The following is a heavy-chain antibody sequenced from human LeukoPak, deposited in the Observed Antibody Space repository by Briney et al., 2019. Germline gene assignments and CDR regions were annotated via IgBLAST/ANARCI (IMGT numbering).Heavy chain of an antibody. J-gene: IGHJ4*02. CDR1: GFTFGSYG. CDR2: ISYDGSNK. D-gene: IGHD3-16*02. V-gene: IGHV3-30*03. CDR3: ARGGPFGGVIVMGVRIDY. Sequence: GGSLRLSCAASGFTFGSYGMHWVRQAPGKGLEWVAVISYDGSNKYYAESVKGRFTISRDNSENTLYLQMNSLRAEDTAVYYCARGGPFGGVIVMGVRIDYWGQGTLVTVSS.